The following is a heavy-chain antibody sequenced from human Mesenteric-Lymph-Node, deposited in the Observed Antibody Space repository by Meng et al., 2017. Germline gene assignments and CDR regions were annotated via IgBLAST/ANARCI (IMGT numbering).Heavy chain of an antibody. CDR1: GYTFTGYY. J-gene: IGHJ6*02. CDR3: ARGSGWSYYYYGMGV. Sequence: ASVKVSCKASGYTFTGYYMHWVRQAPGQGLEWMGRINPNSGGTNYAQKFQGRVTMTRDTSISTAYMELSRLRSDDTAVYYCARGSGWSYYYYGMGVWGQGTTVTVSS. V-gene: IGHV1-2*06. CDR2: INPNSGGT. D-gene: IGHD6-19*01.